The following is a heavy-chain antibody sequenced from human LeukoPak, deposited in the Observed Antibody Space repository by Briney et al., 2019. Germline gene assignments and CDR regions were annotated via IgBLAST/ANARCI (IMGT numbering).Heavy chain of an antibody. CDR1: GYTFTSYG. CDR3: ARAHLKTTVTTTDY. D-gene: IGHD4-17*01. CDR2: ISAYNGNT. J-gene: IGHJ4*02. V-gene: IGHV1-18*01. Sequence: GASVKVSCKASGYTFTSYGISWVRQAPGQGLEWMGWISAYNGNTNYAQKLQGRVTMTTDTSTSTAYMELRSLTSDDTAVYYCARAHLKTTVTTTDYWGQGTLVTVSS.